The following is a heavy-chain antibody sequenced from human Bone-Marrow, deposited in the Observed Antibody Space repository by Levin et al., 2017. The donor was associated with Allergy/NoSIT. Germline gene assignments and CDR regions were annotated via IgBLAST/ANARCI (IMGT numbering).Heavy chain of an antibody. D-gene: IGHD6-13*01. J-gene: IGHJ4*02. CDR2: IYSGGTT. CDR1: GFTASTSY. Sequence: GESLKISCAASGFTASTSYMAWVRQAPFYGLEGVSVIYSGGTTYYVDSVNCRSTIARDSSKNTLYLEMNSLRAEDTAVYYCARVGAYSSSWMYYFDSWGQGALVTVSS. CDR3: ARVGAYSSSWMYYFDS. V-gene: IGHV3-53*01.